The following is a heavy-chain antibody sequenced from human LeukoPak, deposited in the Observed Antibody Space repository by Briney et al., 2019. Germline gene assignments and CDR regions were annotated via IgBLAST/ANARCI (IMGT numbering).Heavy chain of an antibody. J-gene: IGHJ4*02. CDR2: INTNTRNP. Sequence: GASVKVSCKASGYTFTSYAMNWVRQAPGQGLEWMGWINTNTRNPTYAQGFTGRFVFSLDTSVSTAYLQISSLKAEDTAVYYCARGGLLYSYGSDELDYWGQGTLVTVSS. CDR3: ARGGLLYSYGSDELDY. V-gene: IGHV7-4-1*02. CDR1: GYTFTSYA. D-gene: IGHD5-18*01.